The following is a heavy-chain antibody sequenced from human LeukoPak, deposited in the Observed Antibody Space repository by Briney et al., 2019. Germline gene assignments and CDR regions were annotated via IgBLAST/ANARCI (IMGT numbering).Heavy chain of an antibody. CDR1: GFTFSTYW. D-gene: IGHD2-15*01. CDR3: ARHRSGGSQDDAFDI. J-gene: IGHJ3*02. Sequence: QPGGSLRLSCAASGFTFSTYWMSWVRQAPGKGLEWVADIKQDGSEKYYVHSVKGRFTISRQNAKNSLFLQMNSLRAEDTAVYYCARHRSGGSQDDAFDIWGQGTMVTVSS. V-gene: IGHV3-7*01. CDR2: IKQDGSEK.